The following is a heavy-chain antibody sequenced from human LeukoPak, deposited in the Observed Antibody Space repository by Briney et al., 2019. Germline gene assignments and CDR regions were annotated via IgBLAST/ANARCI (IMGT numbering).Heavy chain of an antibody. CDR2: IRSSGST. Sequence: SETLSLTCTVSGGSINTNYWSWIRQPPGKGLELIGYIRSSGSTNYNPSLKSRVTISMDTSKNQFSLQLSSVTAADTAVYYCARDVTPATLWGQGTLVTVSS. D-gene: IGHD3-16*01. CDR1: GGSINTNY. CDR3: ARDVTPATL. J-gene: IGHJ4*02. V-gene: IGHV4-59*01.